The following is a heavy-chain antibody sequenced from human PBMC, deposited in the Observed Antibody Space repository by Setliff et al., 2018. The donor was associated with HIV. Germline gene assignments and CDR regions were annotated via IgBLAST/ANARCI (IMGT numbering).Heavy chain of an antibody. J-gene: IGHJ6*02. CDR1: GAPISSYY. CDR3: ARGDGYRGNDAYYDSGMDV. CDR2: IYNSGYT. V-gene: IGHV4-59*01. Sequence: SETLSLTCKVSGAPISSYYWNWIRQPPGKGLEWIGYIYNSGYTNYKPSPKSRVTISLDTSKNQFSLNLRSVTAADTAVYYCARGDGYRGNDAYYDSGMDVWGQGITVTVSS. D-gene: IGHD5-12*01.